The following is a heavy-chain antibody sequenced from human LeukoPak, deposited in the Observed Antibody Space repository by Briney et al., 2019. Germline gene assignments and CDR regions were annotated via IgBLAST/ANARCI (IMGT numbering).Heavy chain of an antibody. CDR3: ARAPITMVRVTYFDY. V-gene: IGHV4-59*01. D-gene: IGHD3-10*01. Sequence: SETLSLTCTVSGGSISSYYWSWIRQPPGKGPEWIGYIYYSGSTNYNPSLKSRVTISVDTSKNQFSLKLSSVTAADTAVYYCARAPITMVRVTYFDYWGQGTLVTVSS. CDR2: IYYSGST. CDR1: GGSISSYY. J-gene: IGHJ4*02.